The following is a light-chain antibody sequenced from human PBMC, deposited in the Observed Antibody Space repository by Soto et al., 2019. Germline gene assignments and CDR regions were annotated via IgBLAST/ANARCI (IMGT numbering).Light chain of an antibody. CDR2: DTS. CDR3: QQYSRSPLYS. Sequence: VLTQSPVTLSLSPGESATLSCRATERISSSYLSWYQQRRGEAPRLLIYDTSSRATGIPDRFTGSGSGTDFTLTISRVEPADSAVYYCQQYSRSPLYSFGQGTQLEIK. V-gene: IGKV3-20*01. J-gene: IGKJ2*03. CDR1: ERISSSY.